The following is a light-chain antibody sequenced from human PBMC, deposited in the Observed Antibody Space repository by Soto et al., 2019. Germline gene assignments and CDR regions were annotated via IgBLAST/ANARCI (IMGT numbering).Light chain of an antibody. J-gene: IGKJ1*01. CDR2: DAS. CDR3: QQYGSSQT. Sequence: EIVLTQSPATLSLSPGERATLSCRASQSASSYLAWYQQKPGQAPRLLIYDASNRATGIPARFSGSGSGTDFTLTINSLEPEDSAVYYCQQYGSSQTFGQGTKVDNK. V-gene: IGKV3-11*01. CDR1: QSASSY.